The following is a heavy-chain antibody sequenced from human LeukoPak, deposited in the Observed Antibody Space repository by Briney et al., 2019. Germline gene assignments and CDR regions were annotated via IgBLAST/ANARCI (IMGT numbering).Heavy chain of an antibody. CDR1: GFTFSSYW. CDR2: INSDGSST. CDR3: ARTADDGSSWYTDFDY. V-gene: IGHV3-74*01. J-gene: IGHJ4*02. D-gene: IGHD6-13*01. Sequence: GGSLRHSCAASGFTFSSYWMHWVRQAPGKGLVWVSRINSDGSSTSYADSVKGRFTISRDNAKNTLYLQMNSLRAEDTAVYYCARTADDGSSWYTDFDYWGQGTLVTVSS.